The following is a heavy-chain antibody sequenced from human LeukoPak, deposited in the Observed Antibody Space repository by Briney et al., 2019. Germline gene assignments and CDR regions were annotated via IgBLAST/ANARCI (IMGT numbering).Heavy chain of an antibody. CDR2: IYYSGST. V-gene: IGHV4-34*01. D-gene: IGHD5-12*01. CDR1: GGSFSGYY. Sequence: SETLSLTCAVYGGSFSGYYWSWIRQPPGKGLEWIGSIYYSGSTYYNPSLKSRVTISVDTSKNQFSLKLSSVTAADTAVYYCARGTGVVATSYWGQGTLVTVSS. CDR3: ARGTGVVATSY. J-gene: IGHJ4*02.